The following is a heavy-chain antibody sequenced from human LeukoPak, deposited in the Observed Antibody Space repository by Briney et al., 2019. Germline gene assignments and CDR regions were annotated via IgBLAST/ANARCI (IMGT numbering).Heavy chain of an antibody. J-gene: IGHJ4*02. Sequence: KPSETLSLTCAVYGGSFRGYYWSWIRQPPGKGLEWIGEINHSGSTNYNPSLKSRVTISVDTSKNQFSLKLSSVTAADTAVYYCARTTGQYSSSWYWYWGQGTLVTVSS. CDR2: INHSGST. CDR1: GGSFRGYY. D-gene: IGHD6-13*01. CDR3: ARTTGQYSSSWYWY. V-gene: IGHV4-34*01.